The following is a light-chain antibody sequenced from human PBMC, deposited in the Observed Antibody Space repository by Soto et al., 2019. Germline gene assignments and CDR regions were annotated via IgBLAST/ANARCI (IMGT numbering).Light chain of an antibody. Sequence: QLVLTQPPSVSGAPGQRVTISCTGSSSNIGAGYDVHWYQQLPGTAPKLLIYRNTNRPSGVPDRFSGSKSGTSASLAITGLQAEDEADYYCQSYDSSLSGDVVFGGGTKVTVL. CDR2: RNT. CDR3: QSYDSSLSGDVV. V-gene: IGLV1-40*01. CDR1: SSNIGAGYD. J-gene: IGLJ2*01.